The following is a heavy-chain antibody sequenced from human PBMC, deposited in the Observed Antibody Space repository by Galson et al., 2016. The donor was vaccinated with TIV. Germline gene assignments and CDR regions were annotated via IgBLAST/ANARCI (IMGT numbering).Heavy chain of an antibody. D-gene: IGHD2/OR15-2a*01. CDR3: GRLHDVALLIGY. CDR1: GDSINSSGHY. Sequence: SKTLSLTCTVSGDSINSSGHYWGWIRQPPGKGLEWIGTLYYSETTYYNPSLKSRVTMSVDTSKNQFSLQLSSVTAADTAVYYCGRLHDVALLIGYWGQGTLVTVSS. J-gene: IGHJ4*02. CDR2: LYYSETT. V-gene: IGHV4-39*01.